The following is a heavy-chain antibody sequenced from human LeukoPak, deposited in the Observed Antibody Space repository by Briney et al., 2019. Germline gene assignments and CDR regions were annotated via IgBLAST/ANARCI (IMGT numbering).Heavy chain of an antibody. V-gene: IGHV3-33*01. CDR2: MWYDGSNK. D-gene: IGHD6-19*01. J-gene: IGHJ6*02. Sequence: GRSLRLSCAASGFTFSSYGMHWVRQAPGKGLEWVAVMWYDGSNKYYADSVKGRFTISRDNSKNTLYLQMNSLRAEDTAVYYCARDSLVAGGRGMDVWGQGTTVTVSS. CDR3: ARDSLVAGGRGMDV. CDR1: GFTFSSYG.